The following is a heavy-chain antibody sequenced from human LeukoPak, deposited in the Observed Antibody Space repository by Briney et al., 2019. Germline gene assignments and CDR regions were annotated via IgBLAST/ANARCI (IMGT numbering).Heavy chain of an antibody. V-gene: IGHV3-30-3*01. J-gene: IGHJ3*02. CDR1: GFTFSSYA. Sequence: GRSLRLSCAASGFTFSSYAMHWVRQAPGKGLEWVAVISYDGSNKYYADSVKGRFTISRDNSKNTLYLQMNSLRAEDTAVYYCARDSNAFLYYGSGNGAFDIWGQGTMVTVSS. CDR3: ARDSNAFLYYGSGNGAFDI. D-gene: IGHD3-10*01. CDR2: ISYDGSNK.